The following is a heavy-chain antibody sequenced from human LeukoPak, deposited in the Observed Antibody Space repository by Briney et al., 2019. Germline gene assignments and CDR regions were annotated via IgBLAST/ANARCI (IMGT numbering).Heavy chain of an antibody. CDR3: ATLGPDSRSINYFDF. V-gene: IGHV5-51*01. CDR2: IYPGDSDT. CDR1: AYYFFNYW. D-gene: IGHD3-22*01. J-gene: IGHJ4*02. Sequence: GGALQISCKASAYYFFNYWIAGVRQLTGEGLEGMGIIYPGDSDTRYSPPLQGQVSISADEPIGTAYLQSSSLKASDTAMYYCATLGPDSRSINYFDFWGPGTLVTVST.